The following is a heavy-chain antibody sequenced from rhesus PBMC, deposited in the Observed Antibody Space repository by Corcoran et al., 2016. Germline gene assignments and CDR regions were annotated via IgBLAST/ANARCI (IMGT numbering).Heavy chain of an antibody. Sequence: EVQLVQSGAEVKKPGASVKISCKASGYTFTDYYLHWVRQAPGKGLEWMGRVDPEDGEAKHAQKCQDRVTITADTSTDTAYMELSSLRSEDTAVYYCATRSNVYGSDAFDFWGQGLRVTVSS. CDR3: ATRSNVYGSDAFDF. CDR2: VDPEDGEA. V-gene: IGHV1-111*02. D-gene: IGHD1-44*02. J-gene: IGHJ3*01. CDR1: GYTFTDYY.